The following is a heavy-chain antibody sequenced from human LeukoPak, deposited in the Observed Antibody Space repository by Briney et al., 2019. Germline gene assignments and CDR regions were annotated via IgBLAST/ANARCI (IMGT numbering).Heavy chain of an antibody. Sequence: GGSLRLSCAASGFTFSSYAMSWVRQAPGKGLEWVSAISGSGGSTYYADCVKGRFTISRDNSKNTLYLQMNSLRAEDTAVYYCAKDKRSSGWYWDAFDIWGQGTMVTVSS. CDR2: ISGSGGST. J-gene: IGHJ3*02. CDR1: GFTFSSYA. CDR3: AKDKRSSGWYWDAFDI. V-gene: IGHV3-23*01. D-gene: IGHD6-19*01.